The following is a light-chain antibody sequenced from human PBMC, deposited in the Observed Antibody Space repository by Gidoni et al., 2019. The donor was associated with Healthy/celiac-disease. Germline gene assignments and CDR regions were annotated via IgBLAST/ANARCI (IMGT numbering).Light chain of an antibody. CDR2: DVS. Sequence: QSALTQPASVSGSPGQSITISCSGTSSDVGGYKYVSWYQQHPGKAPKLIIYDVSDRPSGISNRFSGSKSGNTASLTISGLQAEDEDDYYCSSFTSSRTLVFGGGTKLTVL. J-gene: IGLJ2*01. CDR3: SSFTSSRTLV. CDR1: SSDVGGYKY. V-gene: IGLV2-14*03.